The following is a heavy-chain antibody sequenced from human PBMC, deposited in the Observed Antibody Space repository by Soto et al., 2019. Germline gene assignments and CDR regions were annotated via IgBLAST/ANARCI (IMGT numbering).Heavy chain of an antibody. D-gene: IGHD2-2*01. CDR2: ISYDGSNK. CDR3: TKLIGYCSSTTCPPYSWSMYV. CDR1: GFTFSSYG. J-gene: IGHJ6*04. Sequence: QVQLVESGGGVVQPGRSLRLSCAASGFTFSSYGMHWVRQAPGKGLEWVAVISYDGSNKYYADSVKGRFTISSENSRNTLYMQMKSLRAYDTVVYYCTKLIGYCSSTTCPPYSWSMYVWCEVTTVTVAS. V-gene: IGHV3-30*18.